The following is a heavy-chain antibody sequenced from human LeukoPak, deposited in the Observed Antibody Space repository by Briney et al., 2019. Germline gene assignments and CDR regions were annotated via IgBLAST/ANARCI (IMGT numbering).Heavy chain of an antibody. J-gene: IGHJ3*02. CDR2: TYYRSKWYN. CDR1: GDSVSSNSAA. D-gene: IGHD6-19*01. Sequence: SQTLSLTCAISGDSVSSNSAAWNWIRQSPSRGLEWLGRTYYRSKWYNDYAVSVKSRITINPDTSKNQFSLQLNSVTPEDTAVYYCARGLRVAVAGTLDDAFDIWGQGTMVTVSS. CDR3: ARGLRVAVAGTLDDAFDI. V-gene: IGHV6-1*01.